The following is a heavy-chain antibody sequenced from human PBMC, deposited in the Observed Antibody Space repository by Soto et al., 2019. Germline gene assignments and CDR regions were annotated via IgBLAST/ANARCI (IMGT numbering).Heavy chain of an antibody. CDR1: GGTISSWY. V-gene: IGHV4-59*08. CDR3: VRRYGSAIDY. D-gene: IGHD1-26*01. Sequence: VQLQESGTGLVKPSETLSLTCTVSGGTISSWYWSWIRQPPGKGLEWIGYIYYSGSTNCNPSLKSRSNISVHTSKHQFYLKVSSVTAADTAVYDCVRRYGSAIDYCGQGTLVTVSA. CDR2: IYYSGST. J-gene: IGHJ4*02.